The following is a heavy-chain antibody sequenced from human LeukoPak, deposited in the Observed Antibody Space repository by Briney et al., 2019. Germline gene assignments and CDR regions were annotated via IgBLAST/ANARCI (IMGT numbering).Heavy chain of an antibody. CDR2: IVGSGVTT. CDR1: GFTFSNYG. D-gene: IGHD3-10*01. CDR3: AKAGITMVRGEDY. Sequence: GGSLRLSCVASGFTFSNYGMNWVRQAPGKGLEWVSGIVGSGVTTYYADSVKGRFTISRDNSKNTLYLQMNSLRAEDTAVYYCAKAGITMVRGEDYWGQGTLVTVSS. J-gene: IGHJ4*02. V-gene: IGHV3-23*01.